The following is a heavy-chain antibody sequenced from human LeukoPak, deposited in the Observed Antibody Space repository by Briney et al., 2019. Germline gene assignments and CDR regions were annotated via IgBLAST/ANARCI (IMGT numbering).Heavy chain of an antibody. V-gene: IGHV4-4*07. CDR2: IYTSGNP. J-gene: IGHJ4*02. CDR1: GGSLNNYC. D-gene: IGHD2-2*01. Sequence: TSETLSLTCTVYGGSLNNYCCLWVRQPAGNAPDWIGCIYTSGNPNYNTSLMARVTMSIDMSKTQFSLKLNSVTAGDTAVYYCAREFDRGSSDYWGQGTLVTVSP. CDR3: AREFDRGSSDY.